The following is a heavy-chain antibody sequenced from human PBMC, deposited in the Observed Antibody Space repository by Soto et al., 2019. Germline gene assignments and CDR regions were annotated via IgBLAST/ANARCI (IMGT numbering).Heavy chain of an antibody. CDR2: ISGSGDTT. V-gene: IGHV3-23*04. D-gene: IGHD4-17*01. CDR3: VKDDGGYPSTAPH. J-gene: IGHJ4*02. Sequence: EVRLVESGRGLVQPGGSLRLSCAASGITISNYPMSWVRQAPGKGLDWVSGISGSGDTTYYADSAKGRFTISKDISKNSLFLQLDSLRVEDSALYFCVKDDGGYPSTAPHWGQGTLVTVSP. CDR1: GITISNYP.